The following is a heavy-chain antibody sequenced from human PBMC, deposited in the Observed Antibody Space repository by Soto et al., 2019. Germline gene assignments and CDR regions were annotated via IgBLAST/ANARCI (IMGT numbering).Heavy chain of an antibody. V-gene: IGHV4-39*01. CDR1: GGSISSRSHY. J-gene: IGHJ4*02. CDR2: SFYRGST. D-gene: IGHD3-3*01. CDR3: ATADGFGVVTPFFVY. Sequence: QLQLQESGPGLVKPSETLSLTCTVSGGSISSRSHYWGWIRQSPGKHLEWIGSSFYRGSTHYNPSLTNRVTISVDTAKNQVSLKLYSVTAADTAVYYCATADGFGVVTPFFVYWGQGILVTVS.